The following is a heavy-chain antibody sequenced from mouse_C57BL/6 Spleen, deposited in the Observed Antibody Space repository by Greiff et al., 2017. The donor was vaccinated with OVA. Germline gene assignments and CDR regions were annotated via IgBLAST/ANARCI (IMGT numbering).Heavy chain of an antibody. J-gene: IGHJ2*01. CDR1: GYTFTDYE. CDR3: TRKLLYFDY. CDR2: IDPETGGT. D-gene: IGHD1-3*01. Sequence: QVQLQQSGAELVRPGASVTLSCKASGYTFTDYEMHWVKQTPVHGLGWIGAIDPETGGTAYNQKFKGKAILTADKSSSTAYMELRSLTSEDSAVYYCTRKLLYFDYWGQGTTLTVSS. V-gene: IGHV1-15*01.